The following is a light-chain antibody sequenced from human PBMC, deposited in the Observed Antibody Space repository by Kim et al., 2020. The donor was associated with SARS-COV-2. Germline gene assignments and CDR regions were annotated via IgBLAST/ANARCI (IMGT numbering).Light chain of an antibody. V-gene: IGLV3-1*01. CDR3: QTWDSTTGV. J-gene: IGLJ3*02. Sequence: SYELTQPPSVSVSPGQTASITCSGDKLGDKYVWWYQQKPGQSPVRVMYEDNRRPSGIPERFLGSNSGNTATLTISGTQAVDEADYYCQTWDSTTGVFGGG. CDR2: EDN. CDR1: KLGDKY.